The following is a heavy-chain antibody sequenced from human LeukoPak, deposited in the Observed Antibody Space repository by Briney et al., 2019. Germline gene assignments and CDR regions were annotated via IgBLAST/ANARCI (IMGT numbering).Heavy chain of an antibody. J-gene: IGHJ6*03. V-gene: IGHV4-39*01. CDR3: ARVSLPGELLNYYYMDV. Sequence: SETLSLTCTVSGGSISSSSYYWGWIRQPPGKGLEWIGSIYYSGSTYYNPSLKSRVTISVDTSKNQFSLKLSSVTAADTAVYYCARVSLPGELLNYYYMDVWGKGTTVTVSS. D-gene: IGHD3-10*01. CDR1: GGSISSSSYY. CDR2: IYYSGST.